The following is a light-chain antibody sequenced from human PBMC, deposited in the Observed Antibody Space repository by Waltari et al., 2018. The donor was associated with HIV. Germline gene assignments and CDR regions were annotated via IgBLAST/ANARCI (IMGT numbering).Light chain of an antibody. CDR2: SNN. J-gene: IGLJ1*01. CDR3: ATWDDSLNAFV. CDR1: SSYIGSNT. Sequence: QSVLTPPPSASETPGQRVTISCSGSSSYIGSNTVNWSQQLPGTAPNLLTYSNNQRPSGVPDRFSGTKSGTSASLAISGLQSDDEADYYCATWDDSLNAFVFGTGTKVTVL. V-gene: IGLV1-44*01.